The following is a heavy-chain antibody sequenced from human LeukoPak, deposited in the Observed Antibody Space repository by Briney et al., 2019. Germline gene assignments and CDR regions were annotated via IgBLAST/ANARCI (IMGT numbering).Heavy chain of an antibody. D-gene: IGHD1-26*01. V-gene: IGHV3-74*01. CDR3: ARVPGGRYNGDYFDY. CDR2: INSDGSST. Sequence: GGSLRLSCAASGFTFSSYWMHWVRQAPGKGLVWVSRINSDGSSTSYADSVKGRFTISRDNAKNTLYLQMNSLRAEDTAVYYCARVPGGRYNGDYFDYWGQGTLVTVSS. CDR1: GFTFSSYW. J-gene: IGHJ4*02.